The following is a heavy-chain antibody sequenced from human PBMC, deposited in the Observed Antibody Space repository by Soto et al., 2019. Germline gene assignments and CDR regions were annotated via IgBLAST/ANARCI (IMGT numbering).Heavy chain of an antibody. J-gene: IGHJ6*02. CDR2: IIPIFGTA. Sequence: SVQVSCKASGGTFSSYAISWVRQAPGQGLEWMGGIIPIFGTANYAQKFQGRVTITADESTSTAYMELSSLRSEDTAVYYCASGSVTMVYARPGVGNYWYFGIDVWGQG. CDR1: GGTFSSYA. V-gene: IGHV1-69*01. CDR3: ASGSVTMVYARPGVGNYWYFGIDV. D-gene: IGHD2-8*01.